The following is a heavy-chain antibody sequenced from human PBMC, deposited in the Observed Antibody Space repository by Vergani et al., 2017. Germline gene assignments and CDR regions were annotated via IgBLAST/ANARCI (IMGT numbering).Heavy chain of an antibody. V-gene: IGHV3-74*01. D-gene: IGHD1-7*01. CDR2: INSDGSST. J-gene: IGHJ3*02. CDR3: ARDQSLELRTAVDAFDI. CDR1: GFTFSSYW. Sequence: EVQLVESGGGLVQPGGSLRLSCAASGFTFSSYWMHWVRQAPGKGLVWVSRINSDGSSTSYADSVKGRFTISRDNAKNSLYLQMNSLRAEDTAVYYCARDQSLELRTAVDAFDIWGQGTMVTVSS.